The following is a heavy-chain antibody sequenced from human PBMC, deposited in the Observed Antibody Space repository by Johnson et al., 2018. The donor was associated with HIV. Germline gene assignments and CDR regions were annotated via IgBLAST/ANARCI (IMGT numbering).Heavy chain of an antibody. CDR2: IINDDSST. J-gene: IGHJ3*01. Sequence: VQLVESGGGLVQPGGSLRLSCSASGFTFSSYWMHWVCQAPGKGLVWVSRIINDDSSTTYADSVKGRFTISRDNSKNTLYLQMNSLRAEDTAVYYCAKGHGSGYPKDAFDLWGQGTIVTVSS. CDR3: AKGHGSGYPKDAFDL. CDR1: GFTFSSYW. D-gene: IGHD3-22*01. V-gene: IGHV3-74*01.